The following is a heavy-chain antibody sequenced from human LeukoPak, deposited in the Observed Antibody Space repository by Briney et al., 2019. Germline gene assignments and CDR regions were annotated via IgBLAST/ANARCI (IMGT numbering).Heavy chain of an antibody. CDR1: GFPFSSYW. Sequence: GGSLRLSCVASGFPFSSYWMTWVRQAPGKGLEWVANIEQDGSKKSYADSVKGRFTISRDNAKNSLYLQMNSLRAEDTAIYYCTRVGYIDEGIDYWGQGTLVTVSS. CDR3: TRVGYIDEGIDY. J-gene: IGHJ4*02. D-gene: IGHD5-24*01. V-gene: IGHV3-7*04. CDR2: IEQDGSKK.